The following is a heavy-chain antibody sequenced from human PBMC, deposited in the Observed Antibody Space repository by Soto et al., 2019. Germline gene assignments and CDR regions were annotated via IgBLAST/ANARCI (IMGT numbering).Heavy chain of an antibody. J-gene: IGHJ5*02. V-gene: IGHV1-69*13. CDR1: GGTFSSYA. D-gene: IGHD3-16*01. CDR3: ARAPPFSCVWGIITLGCFDP. CDR2: IIPIFGTA. Sequence: SVKVSCKASGGTFSSYAISWVRQAPGQGLEWMGGIIPIFGTANYAQKFQGRVTITADESTSTAYMELSSLRSEDTAVFYFARAPPFSCVWGIITLGCFDPGGQETLFTVP.